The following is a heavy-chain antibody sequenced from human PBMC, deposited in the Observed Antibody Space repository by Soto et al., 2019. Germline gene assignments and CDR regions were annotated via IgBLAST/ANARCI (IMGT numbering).Heavy chain of an antibody. D-gene: IGHD3-10*01. CDR1: GGSISSGDYY. J-gene: IGHJ6*02. CDR3: ARSGSGRYDMDV. Sequence: SETLSLTCTVSGGSISSGDYYWSWIRQPPGKGLEWIGYIHYSGSTYYNPSLKSRVTKSLDTSKNQFSLKLSSVTAADTAVYYCARSGSGRYDMDVWGQGTTVTVSS. V-gene: IGHV4-30-4*01. CDR2: IHYSGST.